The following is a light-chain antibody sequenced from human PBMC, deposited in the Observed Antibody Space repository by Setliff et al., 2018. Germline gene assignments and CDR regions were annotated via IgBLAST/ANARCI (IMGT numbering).Light chain of an antibody. CDR2: GAS. Sequence: EIVLTQSPVTLSLSPGERATLSCRASQTVNNNYLVWFQQKPGQAPRLLIYGASRRAAGIPDRFSGSGSGTDFTLSISRLEPEDFGVYYCQQYDSSTATFGQGTKVDIK. J-gene: IGKJ1*01. V-gene: IGKV3-20*01. CDR1: QTVNNNY. CDR3: QQYDSSTAT.